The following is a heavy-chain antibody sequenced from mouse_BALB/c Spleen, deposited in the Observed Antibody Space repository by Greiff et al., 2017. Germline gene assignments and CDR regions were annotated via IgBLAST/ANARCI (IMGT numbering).Heavy chain of an antibody. CDR3: ARGGYYGSSDWFAY. D-gene: IGHD1-1*01. CDR1: GYSITSGYS. V-gene: IGHV3-1*02. Sequence: EVKLQQSGPDLVKPSQSLSLTCTVTGYSITSGYSWYWIRQFPGNQLEWMGYIHYSGSTNYNPSLKSRISITRDTSKNQFFLQLNSVTTEDTATYYCARGGYYGSSDWFAYWGQGTLVTVSA. J-gene: IGHJ3*01. CDR2: IHYSGST.